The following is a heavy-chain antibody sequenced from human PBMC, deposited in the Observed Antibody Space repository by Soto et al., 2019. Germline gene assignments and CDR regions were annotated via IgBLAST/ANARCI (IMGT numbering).Heavy chain of an antibody. D-gene: IGHD2-15*01. CDR2: ISGSGGST. J-gene: IGHJ4*02. CDR1: GFTFSSYA. Sequence: EVQLLESGGGLVQPGGSLRLSCAASGFTFSSYAMSWVRQAPGKGLEWVSAISGSGGSTYYADSVKGRFTISRDNSKNALYLQMNSLRAEDTAVYYCAKDRGYCSGGSCYSSCYFDYWGQGTLVTVSS. V-gene: IGHV3-23*01. CDR3: AKDRGYCSGGSCYSSCYFDY.